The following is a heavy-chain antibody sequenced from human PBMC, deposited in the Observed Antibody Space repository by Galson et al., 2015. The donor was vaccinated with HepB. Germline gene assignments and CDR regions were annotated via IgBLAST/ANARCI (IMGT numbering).Heavy chain of an antibody. CDR2: IDWDDDK. J-gene: IGHJ6*02. CDR1: GFSLRTSGMC. CDR3: ARIRRRSGGMDV. Sequence: PALVKPPQTLTLTCTFSGFSLRTSGMCVSWIRQPPGKALEWLARIDWDDDKYYSTSLKTRLTISKDTSKNQVVLTMTNMDPVDTATYYCARIRRRSGGMDVWGQGTTVTVSS. V-gene: IGHV2-70*11. D-gene: IGHD3-10*01.